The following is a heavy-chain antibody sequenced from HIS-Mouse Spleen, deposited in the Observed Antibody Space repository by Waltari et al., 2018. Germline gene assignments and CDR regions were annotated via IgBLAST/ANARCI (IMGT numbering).Heavy chain of an antibody. V-gene: IGHV3-30*03. J-gene: IGHJ5*02. CDR1: GFTFSSYG. CDR3: ARESGSYGNWFDP. D-gene: IGHD1-26*01. CDR2: ISYDGGNK. Sequence: QVQLVESGGGVVQPGRSLRLSCAASGFTFSSYGMHWVRQAPGKGLGGVEVISYDGGNKYYADSVKGRFTISRDNSKSTLYRQMNSLRAEDTAVYYCARESGSYGNWFDPWGQGTLVTVSS.